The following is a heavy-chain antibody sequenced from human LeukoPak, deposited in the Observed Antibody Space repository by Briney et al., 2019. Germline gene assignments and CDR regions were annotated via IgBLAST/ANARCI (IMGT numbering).Heavy chain of an antibody. Sequence: GGSLRLSCAASGFTFSTFAMNWDRQAPGKGLEWVANIKKDGSEKYYVDSVKGRFTISRDNAKSSLYLQMTSLRVEDTAVYYCVRASSNDYWGQGTLVTVSS. CDR1: GFTFSTFA. D-gene: IGHD3-3*02. CDR3: VRASSNDY. CDR2: IKKDGSEK. J-gene: IGHJ4*02. V-gene: IGHV3-7*01.